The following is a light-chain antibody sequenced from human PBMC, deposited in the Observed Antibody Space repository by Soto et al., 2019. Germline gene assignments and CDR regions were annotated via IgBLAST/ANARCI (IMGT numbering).Light chain of an antibody. CDR1: TXAVXXXXX. V-gene: IGLV7-46*01. J-gene: IGLJ1*01. Sequence: QXXXTQEPSLTVSPGGTVTLTCGSSTXAVXXXXXXXXXXXXXXXXXRXLIYDTTNRHSWTPARFSGSLLGGKAALTLSGAQPEDEAEYYCLLSYNGPYVFGTGTKVTVL. CDR2: DTT. CDR3: LLSYNGPYV.